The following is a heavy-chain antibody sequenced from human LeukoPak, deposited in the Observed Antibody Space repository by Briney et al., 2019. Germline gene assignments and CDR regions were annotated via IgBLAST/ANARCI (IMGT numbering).Heavy chain of an antibody. Sequence: PSETLSLTCTVSGGSIGSYYWSWIRQPAGKGLEWIGRIHTSGSTNYNPSLKSRDTMSVDTSKSQFSLKLSSVTAADTAVYYCARGGYCYDSTSYYSLDYWGQGTLVTVSS. CDR2: IHTSGST. V-gene: IGHV4-4*07. D-gene: IGHD3-22*01. J-gene: IGHJ4*02. CDR1: GGSIGSYY. CDR3: ARGGYCYDSTSYYSLDY.